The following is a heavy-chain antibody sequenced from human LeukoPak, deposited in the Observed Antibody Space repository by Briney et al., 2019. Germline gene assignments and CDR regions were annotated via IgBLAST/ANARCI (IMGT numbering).Heavy chain of an antibody. CDR1: GFTFSDHY. CDR2: IRKRSNSYTT. Sequence: PGGSLRLSCAASGFTFSDHYMDWVPQAPGKGLEWVGRIRKRSNSYTTEYAASVKGRFTISRDDSKNSLYLQMNSLKTEDTAVYYCARSISVAGTRWFDPRGQGTLVTVSS. D-gene: IGHD6-19*01. CDR3: ARSISVAGTRWFDP. V-gene: IGHV3-72*01. J-gene: IGHJ5*02.